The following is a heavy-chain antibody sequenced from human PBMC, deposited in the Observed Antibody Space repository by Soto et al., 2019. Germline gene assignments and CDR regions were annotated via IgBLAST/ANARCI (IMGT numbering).Heavy chain of an antibody. Sequence: QVQLQESGPGLVKPSETLSLTCTVSGGSISSYYWSWIRQPPGKGLEWIGYIYYSGSTNYNPSLKSRVTISVDTSKNQFSLKLSSVTAADTAVYYCARDHELLWFGGFDYWGQGTLVTVSS. J-gene: IGHJ4*02. CDR3: ARDHELLWFGGFDY. CDR2: IYYSGST. CDR1: GGSISSYY. D-gene: IGHD3-10*01. V-gene: IGHV4-59*01.